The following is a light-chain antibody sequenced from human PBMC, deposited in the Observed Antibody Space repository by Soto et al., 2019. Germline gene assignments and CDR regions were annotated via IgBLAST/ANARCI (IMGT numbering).Light chain of an antibody. CDR1: QSISSW. CDR2: KAS. CDR3: QQYNSYPWT. Sequence: DIQMTQSPSTLSASVGDRVTITCRASQSISSWLAWYQQKPGKAPKLLIYKASSLESGVPSRFSGSGSGIEFTLTISSLQPDDFATYYCQQYNSYPWTFDQGTKVEIK. J-gene: IGKJ1*01. V-gene: IGKV1-5*03.